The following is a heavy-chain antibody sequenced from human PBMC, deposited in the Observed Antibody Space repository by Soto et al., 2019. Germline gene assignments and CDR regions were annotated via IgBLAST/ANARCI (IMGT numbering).Heavy chain of an antibody. CDR1: GFTLSDYY. V-gene: IGHV3-11*01. J-gene: IGHJ4*02. CDR2: ISGSGNTI. D-gene: IGHD3-16*01. Sequence: QVQLVESGGGLVKPGGSLRLSCVASGFTLSDYYMSWIRQAPGKGPEWVSHISGSGNTIDYADSVKGRFTISRDNAKNSLHLQMNSLRDNDTDVFYCARGRYALDYWGQGTRVTVSS. CDR3: ARGRYALDY.